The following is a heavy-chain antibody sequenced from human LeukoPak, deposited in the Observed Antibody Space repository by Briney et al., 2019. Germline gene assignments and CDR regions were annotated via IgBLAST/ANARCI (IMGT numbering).Heavy chain of an antibody. CDR2: ISWNSGSI. CDR3: AKDIRVGYCSGGSCPRDAFDI. J-gene: IGHJ3*02. V-gene: IGHV3-9*01. Sequence: PGRSLRLSCAASGFTFDDYAMHWVRQAPGKGLEGVSGISWNSGSIGYADSVKGRFTISRDNAKNSLYLQMNSLRAEDTALYYCAKDIRVGYCSGGSCPRDAFDIWGQGTMVTVSS. CDR1: GFTFDDYA. D-gene: IGHD2-15*01.